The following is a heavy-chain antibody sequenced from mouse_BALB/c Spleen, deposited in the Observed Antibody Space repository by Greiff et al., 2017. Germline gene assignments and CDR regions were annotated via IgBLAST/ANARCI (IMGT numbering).Heavy chain of an antibody. CDR2: ISSGSSTI. D-gene: IGHD1-1*01. J-gene: IGHJ4*01. CDR3: ARGTFYGSSLYAMDY. CDR1: GFTFSSFG. Sequence: EVKLQESGGGLVQPGGSRKLSCAAPGFTFSSFGMHWVRQAPEKGLEWVAYISSGSSTIYYSDTVKGRFTISRDNPKNTLFLQMTSLRSEDTAMYYCARGTFYGSSLYAMDYWGQGTSVTVSS. V-gene: IGHV5-17*02.